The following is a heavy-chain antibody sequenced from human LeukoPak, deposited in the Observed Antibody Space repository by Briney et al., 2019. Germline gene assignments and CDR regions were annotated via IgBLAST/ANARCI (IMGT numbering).Heavy chain of an antibody. V-gene: IGHV4-30-4*08. D-gene: IGHD1-1*01. Sequence: SQTLSLTCTVSAVSISSGYYYCSWLRQPPWKGLEWIGYIYYSGSTYYNPSLKSRISISVDTSKNQFSLKLSSVTAADTAVYYCARNRYRQWFDYWGQGTLVTVSS. CDR3: ARNRYRQWFDY. CDR1: AVSISSGYYY. CDR2: IYYSGST. J-gene: IGHJ5*01.